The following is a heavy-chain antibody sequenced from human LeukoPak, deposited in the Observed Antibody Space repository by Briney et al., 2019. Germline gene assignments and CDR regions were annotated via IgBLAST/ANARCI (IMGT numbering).Heavy chain of an antibody. CDR2: IKGDGTAP. CDR1: GFTFSSHL. J-gene: IGHJ4*02. CDR3: VRNFATGD. V-gene: IGHV3-74*01. D-gene: IGHD1-14*01. Sequence: GGSLRLSCAASGFTFSSHLMHWVRQAQGTGLVWVSSIKGDGTAPNYADSVKGRFTISSDNAKSTLYLQMSSLRVEYTAVYHCVRNFATGDWGQGTLVTVSS.